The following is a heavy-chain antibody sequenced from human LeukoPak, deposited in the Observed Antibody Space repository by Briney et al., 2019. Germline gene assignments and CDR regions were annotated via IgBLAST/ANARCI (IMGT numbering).Heavy chain of an antibody. D-gene: IGHD2-2*01. CDR1: GYSFTSYW. V-gene: IGHV5-51*01. CDR2: IYPGDSDT. CDR3: ARHSCSSTSCYWAYYYMDV. Sequence: GESLKISCKGSGYSFTSYWIGWVRQMPGKGLEWMGIIYPGDSDTRYSPSFQGQVTISADKSISTAYLQWSSLKASDTAMYYCARHSCSSTSCYWAYYYMDVWGKGTTVTVSS. J-gene: IGHJ6*03.